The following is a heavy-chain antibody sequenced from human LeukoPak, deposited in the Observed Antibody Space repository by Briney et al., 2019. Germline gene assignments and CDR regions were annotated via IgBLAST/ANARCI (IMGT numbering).Heavy chain of an antibody. CDR3: AREYCSGGSCFNGWFDP. CDR2: INTSGST. V-gene: IGHV4-4*07. D-gene: IGHD2-15*01. Sequence: SETLSLTCTVSGGSISSYYWSWIRQPAGKGLEWIGRINTSGSTNYNPSLKSRVTMSVDTSKNQFSLKLSSVTAADTAVYYCAREYCSGGSCFNGWFDPWGQGTLVTVSS. J-gene: IGHJ5*02. CDR1: GGSISSYY.